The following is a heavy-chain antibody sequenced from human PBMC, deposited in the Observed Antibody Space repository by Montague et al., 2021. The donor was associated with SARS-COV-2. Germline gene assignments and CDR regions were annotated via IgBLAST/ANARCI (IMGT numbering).Heavy chain of an antibody. J-gene: IGHJ4*02. CDR1: GGSIRSYY. CDR3: ARGPLLQRQSSGWFYFDY. Sequence: SETLSLTCTVSGGSIRSYYWSWLRQPPGKGLEWIGYMYYSASTNXNPSLKSRVTISGDTAKNQFSLNLKSVTAADTAVYFCARGPLLQRQSSGWFYFDYWGQGTLVTVSS. D-gene: IGHD6-19*01. CDR2: MYYSAST. V-gene: IGHV4-59*01.